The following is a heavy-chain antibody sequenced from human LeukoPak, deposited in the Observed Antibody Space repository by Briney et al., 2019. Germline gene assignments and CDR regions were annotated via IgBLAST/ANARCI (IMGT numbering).Heavy chain of an antibody. CDR1: GFTLSSHA. CDR2: IAYDGSSP. J-gene: IGHJ4*02. D-gene: IGHD6-13*01. V-gene: IGHV3-30-3*01. CDR3: ARVGGSNWHPLDC. Sequence: PGGSLRLSCAASGFTLSSHAMHWVRQAPGEGLEWVAAIAYDGSSPHYGDSVKGRFIISRDNSKSALYLQMNSLRVEDTGIYYCARVGGSNWHPLDCWGQGTLVTVSS.